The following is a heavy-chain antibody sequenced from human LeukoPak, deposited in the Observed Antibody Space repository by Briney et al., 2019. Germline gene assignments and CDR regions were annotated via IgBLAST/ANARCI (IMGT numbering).Heavy chain of an antibody. D-gene: IGHD3-10*01. CDR1: GYTFTNYW. J-gene: IGHJ3*02. CDR3: ARDSRRIITMVRGAQMLGNAFDI. CDR2: INPSGGST. Sequence: ASVKVSCKASGYTFTNYWIYWVRQAPGQGLEWMGIINPSGGSTNFAQRFQGRATMTRDTSTNTVYMDLSSLRSEDTAVYYCARDSRRIITMVRGAQMLGNAFDIWGQGTMVTVSS. V-gene: IGHV1-46*01.